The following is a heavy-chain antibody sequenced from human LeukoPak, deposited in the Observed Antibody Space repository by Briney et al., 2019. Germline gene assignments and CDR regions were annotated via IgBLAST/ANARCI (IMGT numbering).Heavy chain of an antibody. CDR2: IYPGDSDT. J-gene: IGHJ4*02. V-gene: IGHV5-51*01. CDR3: ARSVGGNLVDY. CDR1: GYTFSNYW. Sequence: GESLKISCKAPGYTFSNYWIAWVRQMPGKGLEWMGIIYPGDSDTRYSPSFQGQVTISADKSISTAYLQWSSLKASDTAVYYCARSVGGNLVDYWGQGTLVTVSS. D-gene: IGHD1-26*01.